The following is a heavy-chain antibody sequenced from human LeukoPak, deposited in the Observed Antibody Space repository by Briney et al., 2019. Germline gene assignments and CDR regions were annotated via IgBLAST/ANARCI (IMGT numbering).Heavy chain of an antibody. CDR1: GFTFSSYA. V-gene: IGHV3-23*01. CDR3: ARVKSGSSQPLFDY. D-gene: IGHD1-26*01. CDR2: ISGSGGST. Sequence: GGSLRLSCAASGFTFSSYAMSWVRQAPGKGLEWVSAISGSGGSTYYADSVKGRFTISRDNSKNTLYLQMNSLRAEDTAVYYCARVKSGSSQPLFDYWGQGTLVTVSS. J-gene: IGHJ4*02.